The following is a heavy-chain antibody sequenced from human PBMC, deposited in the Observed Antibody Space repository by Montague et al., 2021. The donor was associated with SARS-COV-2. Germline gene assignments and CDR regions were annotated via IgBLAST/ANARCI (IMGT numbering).Heavy chain of an antibody. Sequence: SETLSLTCTVSGDSMNNYYWSWIRQPPGKGLEWVGYINYSGSTHXNPSLQSRVTLSRDTSKNQFSLRLNSVTAADTAVYYCAGDRGRFWHFDLWGRGTLVTVSS. CDR3: AGDRGRFWHFDL. CDR1: GDSMNNYY. V-gene: IGHV4-59*01. CDR2: INYSGST. D-gene: IGHD5-12*01. J-gene: IGHJ2*01.